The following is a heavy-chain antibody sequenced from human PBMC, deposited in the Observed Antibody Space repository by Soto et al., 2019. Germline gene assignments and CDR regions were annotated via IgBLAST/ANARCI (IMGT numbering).Heavy chain of an antibody. CDR2: IVVGSGNT. V-gene: IGHV1-58*01. J-gene: IGHJ6*02. Sequence: SVKVSCKASGFTFTSSAVQWVRQARGQRLEWIGWIVVGSGNTNYAQKFQERVTITRDMSTSTAYMELSSLRSEDTAVYYCAADGNGSGSYRGYYYYYGMDVWGQGTTVTVSS. CDR3: AADGNGSGSYRGYYYYYGMDV. CDR1: GFTFTSSA. D-gene: IGHD3-10*01.